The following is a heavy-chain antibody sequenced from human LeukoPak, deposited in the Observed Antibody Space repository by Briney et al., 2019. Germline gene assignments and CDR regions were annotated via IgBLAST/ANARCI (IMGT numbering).Heavy chain of an antibody. CDR3: ARHNLEDSYVSDY. CDR1: GGSISSSSYY. Sequence: SETLSLTCTVSGGSISSSSYYWGWIRQPPGKGLEWIGSFYYSGSTYYNPSLKSRVTISVVTSKNQFSLKLGAVHSVDTAVYYCARHNLEDSYVSDYWGQGTLVTVSS. D-gene: IGHD5-18*01. CDR2: FYYSGST. V-gene: IGHV4-39*01. J-gene: IGHJ4*02.